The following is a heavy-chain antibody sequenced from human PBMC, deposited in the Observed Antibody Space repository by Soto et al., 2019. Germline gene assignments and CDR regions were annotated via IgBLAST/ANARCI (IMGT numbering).Heavy chain of an antibody. CDR3: VRVQRSLEWET. D-gene: IGHD3-3*01. CDR2: ISAFNGDT. V-gene: IGHV1-18*01. J-gene: IGHJ5*02. Sequence: ASVKVSCKASGYTFTSYGFSWVRQAPGQGLEWMGWISAFNGDTNSAQKFQGRLTMTTDASTNTAYMELMSLRSDDTAVYYCVRVQRSLEWETWGQGTLVTVSS. CDR1: GYTFTSYG.